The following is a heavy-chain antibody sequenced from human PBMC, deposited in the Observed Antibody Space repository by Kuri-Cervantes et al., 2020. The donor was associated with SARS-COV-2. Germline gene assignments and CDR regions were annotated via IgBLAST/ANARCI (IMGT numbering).Heavy chain of an antibody. D-gene: IGHD3-22*01. V-gene: IGHV4-59*08. CDR3: ARHSETAYFDTSGSFDP. CDR1: GGSISSYY. J-gene: IGHJ5*02. CDR2: IYYSGST. Sequence: ESLKISCAVSGGSISSYYWSWIRQPPGKGLEWIGYIYYSGSTNYNPSLKSRVAISVDTSKNQFSLKLSSVTAADTAVYYCARHSETAYFDTSGSFDPWGQGTLVTVSS.